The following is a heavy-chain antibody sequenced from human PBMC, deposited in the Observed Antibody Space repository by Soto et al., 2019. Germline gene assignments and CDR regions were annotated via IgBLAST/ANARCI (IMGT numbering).Heavy chain of an antibody. J-gene: IGHJ4*02. D-gene: IGHD6-13*01. Sequence: GASVKVSCKVSGYTLTELSMHWVRQPPGKGLEWMGGFDPEDGETIYAQKFQGRVTMTEDTSTDTAYMELSSLRSEDTAVYYCATEGGTTHSRCWYSRGSGYYFDYWGQGTLVTVYS. CDR2: FDPEDGET. CDR3: ATEGGTTHSRCWYSRGSGYYFDY. CDR1: GYTLTELS. V-gene: IGHV1-24*01.